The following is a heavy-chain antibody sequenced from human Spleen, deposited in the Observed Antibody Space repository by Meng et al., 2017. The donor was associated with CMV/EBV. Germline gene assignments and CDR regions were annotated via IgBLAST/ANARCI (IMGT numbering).Heavy chain of an antibody. CDR1: GFTFSSYY. V-gene: IGHV3-74*01. D-gene: IGHD6-6*01. CDR3: SRARGVAARTPLNY. CDR2: INSDGSST. J-gene: IGHJ4*02. Sequence: GESLKISCAASGFTFSSYYMHWVRQAPGKGLVWVSRINSDGSSTSYADSVKGRFTISRDNAKNTLYLQMNSLKTEDTAVYYCSRARGVAARTPLNYWGQGTLVTVSS.